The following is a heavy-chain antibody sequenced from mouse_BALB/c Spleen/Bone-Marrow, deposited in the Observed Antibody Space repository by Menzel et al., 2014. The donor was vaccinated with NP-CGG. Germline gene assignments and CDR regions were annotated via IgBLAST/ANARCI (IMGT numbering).Heavy chain of an antibody. CDR2: INNNGGST. Sequence: EVHLVESGGGLVQPGGSLKLSCVASGFTFSSYGMPWVRQTPDKRLELVATINNNGGSTYYPDSVKGQFTISRDNAKNTLYLQMSSLKSEDTAMYYCARVYGWYFDVWGAGTTVTVSS. CDR3: ARVYGWYFDV. J-gene: IGHJ1*01. CDR1: GFTFSSYG. V-gene: IGHV5-6-3*01. D-gene: IGHD1-1*01.